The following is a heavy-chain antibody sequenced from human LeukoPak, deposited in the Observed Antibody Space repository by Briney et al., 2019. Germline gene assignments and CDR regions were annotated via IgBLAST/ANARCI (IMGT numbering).Heavy chain of an antibody. Sequence: SETLSLTCTVSGGSISSYYWSWIRQPPGKGLEWIGYIYYSGSTYYNPSLKSRVTISVDTSKNQFSLKLSSVTAADTAVYYCARVWGGSSGWYGEYFQHWGQGTLVTVSS. CDR3: ARVWGGSSGWYGEYFQH. J-gene: IGHJ1*01. CDR1: GGSISSYY. D-gene: IGHD6-19*01. V-gene: IGHV4-59*12. CDR2: IYYSGST.